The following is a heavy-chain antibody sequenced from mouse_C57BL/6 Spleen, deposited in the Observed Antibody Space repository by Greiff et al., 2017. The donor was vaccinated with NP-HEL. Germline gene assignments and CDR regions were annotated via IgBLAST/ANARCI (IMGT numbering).Heavy chain of an antibody. J-gene: IGHJ2*01. CDR3: ARIYYDYDEGDLDY. Sequence: VKLVESGAELVKPGASVKLSCKASGYTFTSYWMHWVKQRPGRGLEWIGRIDPNRGGTKYNEKFKSKATLTVDKPSSTAYMQLSSRTSEYSAFYYGARIYYDYDEGDLDYWGQGTTLTVSS. CDR2: IDPNRGGT. V-gene: IGHV1-72*01. D-gene: IGHD2-4*01. CDR1: GYTFTSYW.